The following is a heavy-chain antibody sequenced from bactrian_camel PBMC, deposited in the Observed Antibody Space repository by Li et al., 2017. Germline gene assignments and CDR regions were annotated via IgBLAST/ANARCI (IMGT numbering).Heavy chain of an antibody. Sequence: VQLVESGGGSAQAGGSLRLSCVVAEFSKNTKCMGWFRQAPGKDLKDREGVAAADLGGGRENYADSVEGRFTISQDKAKNTAYLEMRDLRPEDTAMYYCTADFQALCGDWSIWITNEYRYWGQGTQVTVS. D-gene: IGHD7*01. CDR1: EFSKNTKC. CDR3: TADFQALCGDWSIWITNEYRY. CDR2: ADLGGGRE. V-gene: IGHV3S40*01. J-gene: IGHJ4*01.